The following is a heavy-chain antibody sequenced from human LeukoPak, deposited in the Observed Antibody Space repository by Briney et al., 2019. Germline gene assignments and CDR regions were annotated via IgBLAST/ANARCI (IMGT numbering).Heavy chain of an antibody. CDR1: GESFSGYY. J-gene: IGHJ5*02. D-gene: IGHD3-10*01. CDR3: ARSKKTYYYGSGSRTGSFDP. CDR2: INHSGST. V-gene: IGHV4-34*01. Sequence: SETLSLTCAVYGESFSGYYWSWIRQPPGKGLEWIGEINHSGSTNYNPSLKSRVTISVDTSKNQFSLKLSSVTAADTAVYYCARSKKTYYYGSGSRTGSFDPWGQGTLVTVSS.